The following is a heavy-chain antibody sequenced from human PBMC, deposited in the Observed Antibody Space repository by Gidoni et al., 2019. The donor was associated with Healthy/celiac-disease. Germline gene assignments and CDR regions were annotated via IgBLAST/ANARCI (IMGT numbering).Heavy chain of an antibody. J-gene: IGHJ4*02. D-gene: IGHD6-13*01. Sequence: QVQLVESGGGVVQPGRSLRLSCAASGFTFSSYGMHWVRQAPGKGLEWVAVIWYDGSNKYYADSVKGRFTISRDNSKNTLYLQMNSLRAEDTAVYYCARWGRPRYSSPFDYWGQGTLVTVSS. CDR3: ARWGRPRYSSPFDY. CDR1: GFTFSSYG. V-gene: IGHV3-33*01. CDR2: IWYDGSNK.